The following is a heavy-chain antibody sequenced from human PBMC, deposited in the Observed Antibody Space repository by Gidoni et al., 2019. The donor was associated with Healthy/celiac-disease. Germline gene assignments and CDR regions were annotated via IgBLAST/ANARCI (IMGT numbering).Heavy chain of an antibody. CDR3: ARHSGGIAVAGTPEGYYYYGMDV. J-gene: IGHJ6*02. CDR1: GYSFTSYW. Sequence: EVQLVQSGAEVKKPGESLNISCKGSGYSFTSYWIGWVRQMPGKGLEWMGIIYPGDSDTRYSPSFQGQVTISADKSISTAYLQWSSLKASDTAMYYCARHSGGIAVAGTPEGYYYYGMDVWGQGTTVTVSS. D-gene: IGHD6-19*01. CDR2: IYPGDSDT. V-gene: IGHV5-51*01.